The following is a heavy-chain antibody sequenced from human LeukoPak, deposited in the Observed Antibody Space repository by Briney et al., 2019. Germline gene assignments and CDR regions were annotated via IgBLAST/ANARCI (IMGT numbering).Heavy chain of an antibody. J-gene: IGHJ1*01. CDR1: GLTFSSYG. CDR3: STATSLDYGDYFFHH. V-gene: IGHV3-33*01. D-gene: IGHD4-17*01. CDR2: IWSDGSNK. Sequence: GGSLTLSCEASGLTFSSYGLHWFRQAPGKRLEGVAVIWSDGSNKYYAHSLKGRFAISRDNSKNTVWLQMNSLTAEGTAVYYCSTATSLDYGDYFFHHWGQGTLVTVSS.